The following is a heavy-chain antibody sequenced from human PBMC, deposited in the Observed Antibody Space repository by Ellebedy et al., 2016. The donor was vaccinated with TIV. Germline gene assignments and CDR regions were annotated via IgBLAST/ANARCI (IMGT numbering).Heavy chain of an antibody. D-gene: IGHD1-14*01. Sequence: AASVKVSCKASGGTFSSYSISWLRQPPGHGLEWMGIINPSGGSTSYAQKFQGRVTMTMDTSTSTVYMELSSLRSEDTAVYYCARRRDLPGIGDDAFDIWGQGEMVTVSS. CDR2: INPSGGST. CDR1: GGTFSSYS. V-gene: IGHV1-46*01. CDR3: ARRRDLPGIGDDAFDI. J-gene: IGHJ3*02.